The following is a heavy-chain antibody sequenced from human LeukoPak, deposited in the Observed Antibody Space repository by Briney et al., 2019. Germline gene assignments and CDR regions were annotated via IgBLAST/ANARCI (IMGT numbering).Heavy chain of an antibody. Sequence: ASVKVSCKASGYTFTGYYMHWVRQAPGQGLEWMGWIDPNSGGTNYARKFQGRVTMTRDTSTSTVYMELSSLRSEDTAVYYCAREARDPYFDWLSLIDPWGQGTLVTVSS. D-gene: IGHD3-9*01. CDR1: GYTFTGYY. J-gene: IGHJ5*02. CDR2: IDPNSGGT. V-gene: IGHV1-2*02. CDR3: AREARDPYFDWLSLIDP.